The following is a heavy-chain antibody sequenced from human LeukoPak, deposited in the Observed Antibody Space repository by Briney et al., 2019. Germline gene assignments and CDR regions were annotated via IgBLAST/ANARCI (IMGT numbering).Heavy chain of an antibody. J-gene: IGHJ4*02. V-gene: IGHV3-49*04. CDR1: GFTFGDYA. Sequence: GGSLRLSCTASGFTFGDYAMSWVRQAPGKGLEWVGFIRSKAYGGTAEYAASVKGRFTISRDDSKSIAYLQMNSLKTEDTAVYYCTRGRIAVAGPFDSWGQGTLVTVSS. CDR2: IRSKAYGGTA. CDR3: TRGRIAVAGPFDS. D-gene: IGHD6-19*01.